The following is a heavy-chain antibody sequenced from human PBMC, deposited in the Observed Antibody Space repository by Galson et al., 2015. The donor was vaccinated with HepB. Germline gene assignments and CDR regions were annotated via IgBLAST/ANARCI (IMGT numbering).Heavy chain of an antibody. CDR2: IIPIFGTA. J-gene: IGHJ4*02. Sequence: SVKVSCKASGGTFSSYAISWVRQAPGQGLEWMGGIIPIFGTANYAQKFQGRVTITADESTSTAYMELSSLRSEDTAVYYCARDLGDYDFWSGANVNFDYWGQGTLVTVSS. CDR1: GGTFSSYA. V-gene: IGHV1-69*13. CDR3: ARDLGDYDFWSGANVNFDY. D-gene: IGHD3-3*01.